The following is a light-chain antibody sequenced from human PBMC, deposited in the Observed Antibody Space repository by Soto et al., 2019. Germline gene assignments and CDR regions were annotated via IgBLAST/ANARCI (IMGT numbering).Light chain of an antibody. J-gene: IGKJ1*01. Sequence: GLSQSPATLSLSPGERATLHCRASRSVSSYLAWYQQKPGQATRLIIFDTSNRATGIPARFSGSGSGTDFTLTISRLEPEDFAVYYCQQYGSSLWTFGQGTNVDIK. V-gene: IGKV3-20*01. CDR3: QQYGSSLWT. CDR1: RSVSSY. CDR2: DTS.